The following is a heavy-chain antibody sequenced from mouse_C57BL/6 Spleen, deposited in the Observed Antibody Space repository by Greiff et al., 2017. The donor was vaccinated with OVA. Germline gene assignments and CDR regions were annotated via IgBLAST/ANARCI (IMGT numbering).Heavy chain of an antibody. Sequence: VQLQQSGAELMKPGASVKLSCKATGYTFTGYWIEWVKQRPGHGLEWIGEILPGSGSTNDNEKFKGKATFTADTSSNTAYMQLSSLTTEDSAIYYCARRDYGYGNYPWFAYWGQGTLVTVSA. J-gene: IGHJ3*01. CDR2: ILPGSGST. CDR1: GYTFTGYW. V-gene: IGHV1-9*01. D-gene: IGHD2-1*01. CDR3: ARRDYGYGNYPWFAY.